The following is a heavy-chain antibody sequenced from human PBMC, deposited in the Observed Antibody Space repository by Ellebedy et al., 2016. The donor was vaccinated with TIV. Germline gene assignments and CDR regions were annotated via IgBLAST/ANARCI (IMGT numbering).Heavy chain of an antibody. CDR1: GGSISSYY. CDR2: ISGRGEST. V-gene: IGHV3-23*01. J-gene: IGHJ5*02. D-gene: IGHD3-22*01. Sequence: PGGSLRLSCTVSGGSISSYYWSWIRQPPGKGLEWVSTISGRGESTFAADSVKGRFTISRDFSKRTVYLQMNSLRVEDTAVYFCATRGHSIGWFADWGQGTLVTVSS. CDR3: ATRGHSIGWFAD.